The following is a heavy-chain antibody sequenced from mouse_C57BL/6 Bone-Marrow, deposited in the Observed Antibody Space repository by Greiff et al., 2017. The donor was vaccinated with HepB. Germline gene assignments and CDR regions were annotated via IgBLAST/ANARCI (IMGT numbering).Heavy chain of an antibody. V-gene: IGHV14-4*01. CDR3: TTPGNGYAMDY. CDR2: IDPENGDT. CDR1: GFNIKDDY. J-gene: IGHJ4*01. Sequence: VQLQHSGAELVRPGASVKLSCTASGFNIKDDYMHWVKQRPEQGLEWIGWIDPENGDTEYASKFQGKATITADTSSNTAYLQLSSLTSEDTAVYYCTTPGNGYAMDYWGQGTSVTVSS.